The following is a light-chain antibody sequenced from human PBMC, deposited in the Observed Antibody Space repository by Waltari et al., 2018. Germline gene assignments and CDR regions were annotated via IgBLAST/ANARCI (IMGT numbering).Light chain of an antibody. CDR1: QSVLYSSNNKSY. Sequence: DIVMTQSPDSLAVSLGERATINCKSSQSVLYSSNNKSYLAWYQKKPGQPPKLLIYWASTRESGVTDRFSGSVSGTDFTLTISSLQAEDVAVYYCQHYYSPPWTFGQGTKVEIK. J-gene: IGKJ1*01. CDR2: WAS. V-gene: IGKV4-1*01. CDR3: QHYYSPPWT.